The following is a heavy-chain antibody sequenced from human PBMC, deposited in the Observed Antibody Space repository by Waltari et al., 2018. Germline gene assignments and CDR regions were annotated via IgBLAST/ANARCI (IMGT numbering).Heavy chain of an antibody. CDR3: ARANTIFGVIRTWYYMDV. D-gene: IGHD3-3*01. CDR2: INHSGRT. Sequence: QVQLQQWGAGLLKPSETLSLTCVVSGGAFRVYYWSWVRQPPGKGLGWIGEINHSGRTNYNPSLKSRVTISIDTSKIQFSLKLRSVTVADTAVYYCARANTIFGVIRTWYYMDVWGKGTPVTVSS. CDR1: GGAFRVYY. V-gene: IGHV4-34*01. J-gene: IGHJ6*03.